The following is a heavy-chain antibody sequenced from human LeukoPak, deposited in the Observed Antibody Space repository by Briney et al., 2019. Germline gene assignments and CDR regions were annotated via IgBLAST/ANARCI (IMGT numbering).Heavy chain of an antibody. Sequence: SETLSLTCTVSGGSISSSSYYWGWIRQPPGKGLEWIGSIYYSGSTYYNPSLKSRVTISVDTSKNQFSLKLSSVTAADTAVYYCARHDEYCSGGSCLDSWFDPWGQGTLVTVSS. CDR3: ARHDEYCSGGSCLDSWFDP. D-gene: IGHD2-15*01. V-gene: IGHV4-39*01. CDR2: IYYSGST. CDR1: GGSISSSSYY. J-gene: IGHJ5*02.